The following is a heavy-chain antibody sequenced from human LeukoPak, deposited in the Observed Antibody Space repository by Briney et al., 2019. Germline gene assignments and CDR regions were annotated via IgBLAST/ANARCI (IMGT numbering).Heavy chain of an antibody. CDR1: GGSFSGYY. Sequence: SETLSLTCAVYGGSFSGYYWSWIRQPPGKGLEWIGEINHSGSTNYNPSLKSRVTISVDTSKNQFSLKLSSATAEDTAVYYCANDFWSGYYSLDYWGQGTLVTVSS. D-gene: IGHD3-3*01. J-gene: IGHJ4*02. V-gene: IGHV4-34*01. CDR2: INHSGST. CDR3: ANDFWSGYYSLDY.